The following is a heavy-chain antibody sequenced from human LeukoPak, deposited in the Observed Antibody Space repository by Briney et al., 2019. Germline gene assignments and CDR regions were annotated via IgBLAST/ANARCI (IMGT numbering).Heavy chain of an antibody. CDR3: AKDEQNCFDY. V-gene: IGHV3-30*18. J-gene: IGHJ4*02. CDR2: ISYDGSNK. CDR1: GFTVSSNY. Sequence: GGSLRLSCAASGFTVSSNYMSWVRQAPGKGLEWVAVISYDGSNKYYADSVKGRFTISRDNSKNTLYLQMNSLRAEDTAVYYCAKDEQNCFDYWGQGTLVTVSS.